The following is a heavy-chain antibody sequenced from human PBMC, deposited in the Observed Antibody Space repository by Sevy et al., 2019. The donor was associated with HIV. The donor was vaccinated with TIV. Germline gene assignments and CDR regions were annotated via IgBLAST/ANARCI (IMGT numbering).Heavy chain of an antibody. V-gene: IGHV3-23*01. CDR2: ISGSGGST. J-gene: IGHJ5*02. CDR3: AKGWIQLWLEGYNWFDP. CDR1: GFTFSSYA. Sequence: GGSLRLSCAASGFTFSSYAMSWVRQAPGKGLEWVSAISGSGGSTYYADSVKGRFTISRENSKKTLYLQMNSLRGEDTAIYYCAKGWIQLWLEGYNWFDPWGQGTLVTVSS. D-gene: IGHD5-18*01.